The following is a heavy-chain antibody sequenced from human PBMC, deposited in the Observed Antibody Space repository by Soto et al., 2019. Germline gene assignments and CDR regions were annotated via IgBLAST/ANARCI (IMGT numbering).Heavy chain of an antibody. Sequence: QEQLVQSGAEVKKSGSSVKVSCKDTGGLFSSYAVGWVRQAPGQGLEWMGGIIPVFGTAYYAQKFQGRVTITADESTNTAYMELSSLRSEDTAMYYCARGGSGYVWFNEYWGQGTLVTVSS. D-gene: IGHD3-22*01. CDR3: ARGGSGYVWFNEY. CDR2: IIPVFGTA. V-gene: IGHV1-69*01. J-gene: IGHJ4*02. CDR1: GGLFSSYA.